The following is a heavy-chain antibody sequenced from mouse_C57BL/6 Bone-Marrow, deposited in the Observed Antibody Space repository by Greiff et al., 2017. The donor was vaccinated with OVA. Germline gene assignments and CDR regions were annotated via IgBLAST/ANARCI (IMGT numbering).Heavy chain of an antibody. D-gene: IGHD2-5*01. CDR1: GFNIKDDY. J-gene: IGHJ3*01. CDR2: IDPENGDT. V-gene: IGHV14-4*01. Sequence: VQLQQSGAELVRPGASVKLSCTASGFNIKDDYMHWVKQRPEQGLEWIGWIDPENGDTEYASKLQGKATITADTSSNTAYLQLSSLTSEDTAVYYCTTEYYSNFWFAYWGQGTLVTVSA. CDR3: TTEYYSNFWFAY.